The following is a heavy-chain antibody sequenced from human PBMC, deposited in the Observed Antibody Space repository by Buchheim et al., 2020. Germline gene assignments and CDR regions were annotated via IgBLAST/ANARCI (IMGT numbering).Heavy chain of an antibody. Sequence: QVQLVGSGGGVVQPGRSLRLSCAASGFTFSSYAMHWVRQAPGKGLEWVAVISYDGSNKYYADSVKGRFTISRDNSKNTLYLQMNSLRAEDTAVYYCAREEEKGAAFDIWGQGT. D-gene: IGHD5-24*01. V-gene: IGHV3-30-3*01. CDR2: ISYDGSNK. J-gene: IGHJ3*02. CDR1: GFTFSSYA. CDR3: AREEEKGAAFDI.